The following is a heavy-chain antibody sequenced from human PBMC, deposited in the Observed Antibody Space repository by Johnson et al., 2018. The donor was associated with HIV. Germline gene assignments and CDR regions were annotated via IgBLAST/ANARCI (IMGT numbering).Heavy chain of an antibody. V-gene: IGHV3-23*01. Sequence: VQLLESGGGLIQPGGSLRLSCEASGFTFSSYDMNWVRQAPGKGLEWVSAISGRGGITSYADPVKGRFPISSDNSKNTLYLQMNSLRAEDTAVYYCARDNSFSYYYDSSGYPDAFDIWGQGTMVTVSS. D-gene: IGHD3-22*01. J-gene: IGHJ3*02. CDR1: GFTFSSYD. CDR3: ARDNSFSYYYDSSGYPDAFDI. CDR2: ISGRGGIT.